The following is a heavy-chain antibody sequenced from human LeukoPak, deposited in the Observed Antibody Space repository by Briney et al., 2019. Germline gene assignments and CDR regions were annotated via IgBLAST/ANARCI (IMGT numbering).Heavy chain of an antibody. CDR2: IYYSGTT. J-gene: IGHJ4*02. CDR3: ARARSCSGGTCFRSFDY. CDR1: GGSISSGDYY. D-gene: IGHD2-15*01. V-gene: IGHV4-30-4*08. Sequence: SETLSLTCTVSGGSISSGDYYWSWIRQPPGKGLEWIGYIYYSGTTYYNPSLKSRLSISVDTSKNHFSLTLSSVTAADTAVYYCARARSCSGGTCFRSFDYWGQGTLVTVFS.